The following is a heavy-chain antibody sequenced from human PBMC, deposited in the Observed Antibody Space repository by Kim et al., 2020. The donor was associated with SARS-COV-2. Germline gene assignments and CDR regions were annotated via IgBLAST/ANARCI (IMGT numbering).Heavy chain of an antibody. CDR3: ARDWTACGRRTGYCSSTSCRTNWCHP. CDR1: GYSISSGYY. V-gene: IGHV4-38-2*02. D-gene: IGHD2-2*01. J-gene: IGHJ5*02. Sequence: SETLSLTCTVSGYSISSGYYWGWIRQPPGKGLEWIGSIYHSGSTYYNPSLKSRVTISVDTSKNQFSLRLSSVTAAGTAVYHCARDWTACGRRTGYCSSTSCRTNWCHPWDQATMVTVYS. CDR2: IYHSGST.